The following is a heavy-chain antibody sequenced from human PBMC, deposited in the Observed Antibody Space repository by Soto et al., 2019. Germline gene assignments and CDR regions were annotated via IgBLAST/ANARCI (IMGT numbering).Heavy chain of an antibody. J-gene: IGHJ6*02. V-gene: IGHV3-21*01. D-gene: IGHD2-15*01. Sequence: VGSLRLSCVASGFTFRTYTMNWVRQAPGKGLEWVSGIRGFSPYTFYAESVKGRFTISRDNAKNSLYLQMNSLGVEDTAVYYCARDRGYDAHDYYYNAMDVWGQGTTVTVSS. CDR1: GFTFRTYT. CDR2: IRGFSPYT. CDR3: ARDRGYDAHDYYYNAMDV.